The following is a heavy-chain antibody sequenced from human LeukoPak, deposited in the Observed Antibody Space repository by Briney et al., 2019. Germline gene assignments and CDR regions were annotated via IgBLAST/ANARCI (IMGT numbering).Heavy chain of an antibody. J-gene: IGHJ4*02. CDR1: GFTFSSYW. Sequence: GGSLRLSCAASGFTFSSYWMSWVRQAPGKGLEWVANTKQDGSEKYYVDSVKGRFTISRDNAKNSLYLQMNSLRAEDTAVYYCARDLNVPAYGGGEDYWGQGTLVTVSS. D-gene: IGHD2-2*01. CDR3: ARDLNVPAYGGGEDY. V-gene: IGHV3-7*01. CDR2: TKQDGSEK.